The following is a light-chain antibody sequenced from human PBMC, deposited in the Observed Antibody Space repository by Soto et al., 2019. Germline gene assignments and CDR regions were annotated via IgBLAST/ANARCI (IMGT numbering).Light chain of an antibody. CDR2: GAS. Sequence: EIVLTQSPGTLSVSPGERATLSCRASQSVSSSFVAWYQQKPGQAPRLLIYGASSRATGIPDRFSGSGSGTDFTLTISSLQSEDCAIYYCQQYHTWPITFGGGT. CDR1: QSVSSSF. CDR3: QQYHTWPIT. J-gene: IGKJ4*01. V-gene: IGKV3-20*01.